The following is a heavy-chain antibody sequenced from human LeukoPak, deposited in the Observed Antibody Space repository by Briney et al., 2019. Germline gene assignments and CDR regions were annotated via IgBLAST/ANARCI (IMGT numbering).Heavy chain of an antibody. CDR2: INPSGGST. D-gene: IGHD6-13*01. Sequence: ASVKVSCKASGYTFTSYYMHWVRQAPGQGLEWMGMINPSGGSTSYAQRFQGRVTMIRDTSTSTVYMEMSSLRSEDTAVYYCAREEAAAAGPDYWGQGTLVTVSS. CDR3: AREEAAAAGPDY. J-gene: IGHJ4*02. CDR1: GYTFTSYY. V-gene: IGHV1-46*01.